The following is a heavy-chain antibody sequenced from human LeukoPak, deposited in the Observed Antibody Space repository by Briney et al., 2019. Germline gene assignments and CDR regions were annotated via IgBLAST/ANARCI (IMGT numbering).Heavy chain of an antibody. CDR1: GVTFSSYG. Sequence: GGSLRLSCAASGVTFSSYGMNWVRQAPGKGLEWVSSISSSSSYIYYADSVKGRFTISRDNAKNSLYLQMNSLRAEDTAVYYCATDAYCGGECYTGYFQPWGAGTL. D-gene: IGHD2-21*01. V-gene: IGHV3-21*01. CDR3: ATDAYCGGECYTGYFQP. J-gene: IGHJ1*01. CDR2: ISSSSSYI.